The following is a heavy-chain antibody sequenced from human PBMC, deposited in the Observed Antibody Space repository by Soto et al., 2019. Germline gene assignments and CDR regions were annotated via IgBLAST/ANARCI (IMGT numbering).Heavy chain of an antibody. D-gene: IGHD3-22*01. J-gene: IGHJ4*02. CDR2: INHSGST. V-gene: IGHV4-34*01. CDR3: ARSYYYDSSGYHPYYFDY. CDR1: GGSFSGYY. Sequence: SETLSLTCAVYGGSFSGYYWSWIRQPPGKGLEWIWEINHSGSTNYNPSLKSRVTISVDTYKNQFSLKLSSVTAADTAVYYCARSYYYDSSGYHPYYFDYGGQGTLVTVSS.